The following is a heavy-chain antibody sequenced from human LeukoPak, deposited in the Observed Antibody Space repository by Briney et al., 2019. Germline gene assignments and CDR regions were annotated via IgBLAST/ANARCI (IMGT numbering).Heavy chain of an antibody. CDR3: ARGMSATSGYLELEY. J-gene: IGHJ4*02. CDR2: ISGSGGNT. D-gene: IGHD3-22*01. CDR1: GFTFSSYA. Sequence: GGCLRLSCAASGFTFSSYAMSWVRQSPGKGLEWVSAISGSGGNTYSADSVKGRCTISRDNSKKTLFLHMNSLRAEDTAVYYCARGMSATSGYLELEYWGQGTLVTVS. V-gene: IGHV3-23*01.